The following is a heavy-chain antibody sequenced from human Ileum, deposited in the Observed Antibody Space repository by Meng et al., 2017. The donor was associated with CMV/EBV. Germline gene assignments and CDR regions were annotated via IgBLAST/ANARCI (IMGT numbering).Heavy chain of an antibody. D-gene: IGHD3-22*01. CDR3: ARSGGVVTDAFDI. V-gene: IGHV5-51*01. J-gene: IGHJ3*02. CDR2: IYPGDSDT. Sequence: GESLKISCKGSGYSFTSYCIGWVRQLPGKGLEWMGIIYPGDSDTRYSPSFQGQVTISADKSISTAYLQGNSLKASDTAMYYCARSGGVVTDAFDIWGQGTMVTVSS. CDR1: GYSFTSYC.